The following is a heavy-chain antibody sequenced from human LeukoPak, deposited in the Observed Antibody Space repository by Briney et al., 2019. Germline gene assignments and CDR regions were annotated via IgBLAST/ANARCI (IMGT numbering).Heavy chain of an antibody. CDR1: GYTFTSYD. V-gene: IGHV1-8*01. CDR2: MNPQSGDT. J-gene: IGHJ5*02. D-gene: IGHD3-10*01. CDR3: ARVPRRGDQFDP. Sequence: ASVKVSCKASGYTFTSYDINWVRQATGQGLEWMGWMNPQSGDTDYAQKFQGRVTMARSPSITTAYMELTSLTYEDTAVYYCARVPRRGDQFDPWGQGTLVTVSS.